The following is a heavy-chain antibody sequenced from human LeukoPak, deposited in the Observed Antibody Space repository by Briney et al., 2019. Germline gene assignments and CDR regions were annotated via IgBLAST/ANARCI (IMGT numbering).Heavy chain of an antibody. J-gene: IGHJ4*02. CDR1: GYTFTSYG. CDR2: ISAYNGNT. Sequence: ASVKVSCRASGYTFTSYGISWVRQAPGQGLEWMGWISAYNGNTNYAQKLQGRVTVTTDTSTSTAYMELRSLRSDDTAVYYCARDLGYCSSTSCRSPFDYWGQGTLVTVSS. V-gene: IGHV1-18*01. D-gene: IGHD2-2*01. CDR3: ARDLGYCSSTSCRSPFDY.